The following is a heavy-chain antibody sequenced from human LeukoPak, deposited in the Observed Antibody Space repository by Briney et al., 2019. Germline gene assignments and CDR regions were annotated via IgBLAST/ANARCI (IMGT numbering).Heavy chain of an antibody. CDR1: GGSISSYY. CDR2: VYYSGST. J-gene: IGHJ4*02. CDR3: ARGDGYNFDY. V-gene: IGHV4-59*08. D-gene: IGHD5-24*01. Sequence: SETLSLTCTVSGGSISSYYWSWIRQPPGKGLEWIGYVYYSGSTNYNPSLKSRVTISVDTSKNQFSLKLSPVTAADTAVYYCARGDGYNFDYWGQGTLVTVSS.